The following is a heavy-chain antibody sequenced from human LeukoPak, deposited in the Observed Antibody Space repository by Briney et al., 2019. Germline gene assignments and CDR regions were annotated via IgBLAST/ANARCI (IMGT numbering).Heavy chain of an antibody. Sequence: GGSLRLSCAASGFTFSDYFMSWIRLTPGKGLEWISYIFSSGGTMFYADSVKGRFTIYRDNAKNSLYLQMNSLRAEDTAVYYCATYIRYFTIDVWGKGTTVTISS. CDR1: GFTFSDYF. V-gene: IGHV3-11*04. CDR2: IFSSGGTM. J-gene: IGHJ6*03. D-gene: IGHD3-9*01. CDR3: ATYIRYFTIDV.